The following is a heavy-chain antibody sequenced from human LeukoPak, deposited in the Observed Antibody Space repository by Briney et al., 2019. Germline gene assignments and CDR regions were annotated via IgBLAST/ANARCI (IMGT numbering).Heavy chain of an antibody. V-gene: IGHV5-51*01. D-gene: IGHD1-1*01. CDR3: ARRGDEHGTYARFWFDP. Sequence: GESLKISCKASGYSFTTYCIGWVRQMPGKGLEWIGINYPGDSTTRYDPSFQGQVTISADKSLNTAYLQWSSLKASDTAMYYCARRGDEHGTYARFWFDPWGQGTLVTVSS. J-gene: IGHJ5*02. CDR2: NYPGDSTT. CDR1: GYSFTTYC.